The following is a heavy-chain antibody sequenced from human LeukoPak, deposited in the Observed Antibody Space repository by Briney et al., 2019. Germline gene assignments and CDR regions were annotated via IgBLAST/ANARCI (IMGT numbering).Heavy chain of an antibody. D-gene: IGHD6-13*01. Sequence: GGSLRLSCAASGFTFSSYAMSWVRQAPGKGLEWVSSISSSSSYIYYADSVKGRFTISRDNAKNSLYLQMNSLRAEDTAVYYCARDPSIAAAPYWGQGTLVTVSS. CDR1: GFTFSSYA. CDR3: ARDPSIAAAPY. V-gene: IGHV3-21*01. CDR2: ISSSSSYI. J-gene: IGHJ4*02.